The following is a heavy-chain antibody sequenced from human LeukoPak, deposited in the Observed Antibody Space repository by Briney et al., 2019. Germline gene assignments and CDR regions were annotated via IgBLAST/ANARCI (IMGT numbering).Heavy chain of an antibody. CDR3: ARDRLGRAYYYDSSGQG. J-gene: IGHJ4*02. D-gene: IGHD3-22*01. CDR2: ISHSGST. Sequence: SETLSLTCTVSGGSISSGGYYWSWIRQPPGKGLEWIGYISHSGSTYYNPSLKSRVTISVDTSKNQFSLKLSSVTAADTAVYYCARDRLGRAYYYDSSGQGWGQGTLVTISS. V-gene: IGHV4-30-2*01. CDR1: GGSISSGGYY.